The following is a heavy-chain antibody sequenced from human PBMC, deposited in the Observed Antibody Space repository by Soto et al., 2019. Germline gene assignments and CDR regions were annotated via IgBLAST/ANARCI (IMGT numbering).Heavy chain of an antibody. V-gene: IGHV3-11*05. D-gene: IGHD3-10*01. CDR3: ARGGGSAQLWFGELLPFDY. Sequence: QVQLVESGGGLVKPGGSLRLSCAASGFTFSDYYMSWTRQAPGKGLEWVSHISSSSSHTNYADSVKGRFTISRDNAKNSLYLQMNNLRAEDTAVYYCARGGGSAQLWFGELLPFDYWGQGTLVTVSS. CDR2: ISSSSSHT. CDR1: GFTFSDYY. J-gene: IGHJ4*02.